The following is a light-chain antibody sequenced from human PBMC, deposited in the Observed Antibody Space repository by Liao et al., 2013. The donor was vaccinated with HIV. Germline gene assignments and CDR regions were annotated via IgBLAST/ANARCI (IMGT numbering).Light chain of an antibody. CDR3: QAWDSSTAYV. J-gene: IGLJ1*01. CDR1: KLGDKY. CDR2: QDS. V-gene: IGLV3-1*01. Sequence: SYELTQPPSVSVSPGQTASITCSGDKLGDKYAYWYQQRPGQSPVLVIYQDSKRPSGIPERFSGSNSGNTATLTISGTQAMDEADYYCQAWDSSTAYVFGPGTKVTVL.